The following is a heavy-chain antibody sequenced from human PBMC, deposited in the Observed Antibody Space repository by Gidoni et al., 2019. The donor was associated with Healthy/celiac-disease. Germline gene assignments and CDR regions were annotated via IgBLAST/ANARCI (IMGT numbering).Heavy chain of an antibody. D-gene: IGHD6-19*01. Sequence: QLQLQESGPGLVKPSETLSLTCTVSGGSISSSSYYWGWIRQPPGKVLEWIGGIYYSGSTDYNPSLKSRVTISVDSSKNQFSLKLSSVTAADTAVYYCASQEIGQWLVTYFDYWGQGTLVTVSS. V-gene: IGHV4-39*01. CDR3: ASQEIGQWLVTYFDY. CDR1: GGSISSSSYY. J-gene: IGHJ4*02. CDR2: IYYSGST.